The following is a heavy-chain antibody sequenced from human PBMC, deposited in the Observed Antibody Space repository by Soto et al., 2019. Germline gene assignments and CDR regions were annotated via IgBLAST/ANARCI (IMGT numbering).Heavy chain of an antibody. J-gene: IGHJ6*02. D-gene: IGHD1-26*01. CDR1: GGSISSSNW. V-gene: IGHV4-4*02. CDR2: IYHSGIT. CDR3: ARDSRRQGGMWELPKYYGMDV. Sequence: QVQLQESGPGLVKPSGTLSLTCAVSGGSISSSNWWSWVRRPPGKGLEWIGEIYHSGITNYNPSLKSRVTISVEKSKNQFSLKLSSVTAADTAVYYCARDSRRQGGMWELPKYYGMDVWGQGTTVTVSS.